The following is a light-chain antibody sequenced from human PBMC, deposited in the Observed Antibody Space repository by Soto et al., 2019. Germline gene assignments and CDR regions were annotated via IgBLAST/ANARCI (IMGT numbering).Light chain of an antibody. Sequence: EIVMTQSPATLSVSPGERATLSCRASQSVSSNLAWYQQKPGQAPRLLIYGASTRATGIPARFSGSGYGTDFTLTISSLEPDDLAVYYCHQRSSWPRGTFGQGTKVDIK. V-gene: IGKV3-15*01. CDR3: HQRSSWPRGT. CDR2: GAS. J-gene: IGKJ1*01. CDR1: QSVSSN.